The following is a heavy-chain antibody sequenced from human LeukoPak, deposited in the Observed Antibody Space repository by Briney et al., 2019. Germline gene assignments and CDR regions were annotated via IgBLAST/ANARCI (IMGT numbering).Heavy chain of an antibody. D-gene: IGHD4-17*01. CDR3: ARDQINGPYGDYVLS. Sequence: GASVKVSCKASGGTFSSYAISWVRQAPGQGLEWMGGIIPIFGTANYAQKFQGRVTITADESTSTAYMELSSLRSEDTAVYYCARDQINGPYGDYVLSWGQGTLVTASS. J-gene: IGHJ5*02. CDR2: IIPIFGTA. CDR1: GGTFSSYA. V-gene: IGHV1-69*01.